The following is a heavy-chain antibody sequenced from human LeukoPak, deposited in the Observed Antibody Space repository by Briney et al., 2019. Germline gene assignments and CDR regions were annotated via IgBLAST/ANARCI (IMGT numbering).Heavy chain of an antibody. Sequence: GESLKISCKGSGYNFATYWIGWVRQMPGKGLEWMGIIYPGDSDTRYSPSFQGQVTISADKSISTAYLQWSSLKASDTAMYYCARQGEWSRESYYDSSGFDFWGQGTLVTVSS. CDR2: IYPGDSDT. D-gene: IGHD3-22*01. V-gene: IGHV5-51*01. CDR3: ARQGEWSRESYYDSSGFDF. CDR1: GYNFATYW. J-gene: IGHJ4*02.